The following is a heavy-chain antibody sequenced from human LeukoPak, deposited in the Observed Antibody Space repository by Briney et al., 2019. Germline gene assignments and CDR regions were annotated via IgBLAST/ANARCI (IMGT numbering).Heavy chain of an antibody. CDR1: GFTFSSYG. D-gene: IGHD3-10*01. Sequence: PGGSLRLSCAAAGFTFSSYGMHWVRQAPGKGLEWVAVISYDGSNKYYADSVKGRFTISRDNSKNTLYLQMNSLRAEDTAVYYCARDPLWFGELLSDYWGQGTLVTVSS. V-gene: IGHV3-30*03. CDR2: ISYDGSNK. J-gene: IGHJ4*02. CDR3: ARDPLWFGELLSDY.